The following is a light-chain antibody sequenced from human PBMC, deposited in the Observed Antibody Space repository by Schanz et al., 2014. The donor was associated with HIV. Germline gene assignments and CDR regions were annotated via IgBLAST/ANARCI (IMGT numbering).Light chain of an antibody. J-gene: IGLJ3*02. CDR2: EVN. Sequence: QSALTQPASVSGSPGQSITISCTGTSRDVGSYNLVSWYQQYPGKVPKLMIYEVNKRPSGVSNRFSGSKSGNTASLTVSGLQAEDEGDYYCSSYVGNNNLRVFGGGTKLTVL. CDR3: SSYVGNNNLRV. CDR1: SRDVGSYNL. V-gene: IGLV2-14*02.